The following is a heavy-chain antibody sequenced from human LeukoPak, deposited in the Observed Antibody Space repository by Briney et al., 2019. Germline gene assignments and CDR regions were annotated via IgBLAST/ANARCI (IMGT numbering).Heavy chain of an antibody. Sequence: SETLSLTCTVSGYSISSGYYWSWIRQPAGKGLEWIGRIYTSGSTNYNPSLKSRVTMSVDTSKNQFSLKLSSVTAADTAVYYCAGADILTGYLALDYWGQGTLVTVSS. D-gene: IGHD3-9*01. V-gene: IGHV4-4*07. CDR3: AGADILTGYLALDY. J-gene: IGHJ4*02. CDR1: GYSISSGYY. CDR2: IYTSGST.